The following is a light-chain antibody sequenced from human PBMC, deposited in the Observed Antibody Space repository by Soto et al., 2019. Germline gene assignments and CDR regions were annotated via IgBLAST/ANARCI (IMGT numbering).Light chain of an antibody. CDR3: QQYGSSPT. V-gene: IGKV3-20*01. CDR1: QSVKNNY. J-gene: IGKJ5*01. CDR2: GAS. Sequence: IILTQSPGTLSLSPGDRATLSCRASQSVKNNYLVWYQQKVGQAPRLLMSGASSRATGVPDRFSGSGSGTDFTLTISRVEPEYFAVYYCQQYGSSPTFGQGTRLETK.